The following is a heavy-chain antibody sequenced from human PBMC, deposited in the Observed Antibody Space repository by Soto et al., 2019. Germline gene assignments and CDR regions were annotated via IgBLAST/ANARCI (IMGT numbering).Heavy chain of an antibody. D-gene: IGHD2-15*01. CDR1: GFTFSSYS. J-gene: IGHJ6*02. Sequence: PGWSLRLSCAASGFTFSSYSMNWVRQAPGKGLEWVSYISSSSSTIYYADSMKGRFTISRDNAKNSLYLQMNSLRDEDTAVYYCARVKCSRGSCYKDYYYGMDVWGQGPTVTVSS. V-gene: IGHV3-48*02. CDR3: ARVKCSRGSCYKDYYYGMDV. CDR2: ISSSSSTI.